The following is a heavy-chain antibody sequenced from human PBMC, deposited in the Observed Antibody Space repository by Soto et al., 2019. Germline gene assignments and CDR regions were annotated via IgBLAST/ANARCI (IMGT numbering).Heavy chain of an antibody. CDR1: GGSIISSSYS. J-gene: IGHJ4*02. CDR3: ARLVYYGSGSEKFDY. D-gene: IGHD3-10*01. CDR2: IYHSGST. V-gene: IGHV4-39*07. Sequence: ALEILSLTCTVSGGSIISSSYSWGWIRQPPGKGLEWIGKIYHSGSTYYNPSLKSRVTISVDRSKNQFSLKLSSVTAADTAVYYCARLVYYGSGSEKFDYWGQGTLVTVSS.